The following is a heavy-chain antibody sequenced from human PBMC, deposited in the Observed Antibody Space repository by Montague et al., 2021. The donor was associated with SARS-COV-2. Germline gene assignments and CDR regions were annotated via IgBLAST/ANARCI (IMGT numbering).Heavy chain of an antibody. CDR3: ARDVIGLQGVPKGMDV. J-gene: IGHJ6*02. Sequence: SETLSLTCTVSGGSISSSNYYCGWLRQPPGKLVEWIGNIYYSGSTYYNPPLNSRGIIAIDTSKNQSSLKLSSVTAAATAVYYCARDVIGLQGVPKGMDVWGQGTTVTVSS. CDR2: IYYSGST. D-gene: IGHD3-10*01. CDR1: GGSISSSNYY. V-gene: IGHV4-39*07.